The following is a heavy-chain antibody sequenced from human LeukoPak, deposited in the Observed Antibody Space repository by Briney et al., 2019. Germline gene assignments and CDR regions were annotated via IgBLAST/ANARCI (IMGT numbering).Heavy chain of an antibody. CDR1: GGSLRTYY. CDR3: ATYYFDY. Sequence: SETLSLTCTVSGGSLRTYYWSWIRQPPGKGLEWIGYVYYSGSTNYNPSLKSRVTISVDTSKNQFSLKLSSVTPEDTAVYYCATYYFDYWGQGTLVTVSS. V-gene: IGHV4-59*12. J-gene: IGHJ4*02. CDR2: VYYSGST.